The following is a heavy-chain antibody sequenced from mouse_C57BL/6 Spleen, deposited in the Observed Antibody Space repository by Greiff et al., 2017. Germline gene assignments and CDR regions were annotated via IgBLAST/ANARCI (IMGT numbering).Heavy chain of an antibody. Sequence: EVMLVESGGGLVKPGGSLKLSCAASGFTFSDYGMHWVRQAPEKGLEWVAYISSGSSTIYYADTVKGRFTISRDNAKNTLFLQMTSLRSEDTAMYYCARTGTKYFDYWGQGTTLTVSS. V-gene: IGHV5-17*01. CDR2: ISSGSSTI. CDR1: GFTFSDYG. D-gene: IGHD4-1*01. J-gene: IGHJ2*01. CDR3: ARTGTKYFDY.